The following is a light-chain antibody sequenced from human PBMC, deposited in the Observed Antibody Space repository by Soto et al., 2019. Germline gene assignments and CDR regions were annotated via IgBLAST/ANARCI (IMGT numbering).Light chain of an antibody. V-gene: IGLV2-14*01. CDR1: SSDVGRYNY. J-gene: IGLJ1*01. CDR2: DVS. CDR3: SSYTNSNTLV. Sequence: QSALAQPASVSGSPGQSITISCTGTSSDVGRYNYVSWFQQHPGKAPKLLIYDVSNWPSGVSDRFSGSKSGNTASLTISGLQAEDEADYYCSSYTNSNTLVFGTGTKVTVL.